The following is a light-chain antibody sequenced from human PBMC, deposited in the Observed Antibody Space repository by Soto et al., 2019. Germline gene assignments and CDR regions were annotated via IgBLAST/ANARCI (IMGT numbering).Light chain of an antibody. CDR1: QSVSSSY. J-gene: IGKJ1*01. CDR2: GAS. CDR3: QQYGSPWT. V-gene: IGKV3-20*01. Sequence: EIVMTQSPDTLSVSPGERATLSCRASQSVSSSYLAWYQQKPGQAPRLLIYGASSRATGIPDRFSGSGSGTDFTLTISRLEPEDFAVYYCQQYGSPWTFGQGTKVDIK.